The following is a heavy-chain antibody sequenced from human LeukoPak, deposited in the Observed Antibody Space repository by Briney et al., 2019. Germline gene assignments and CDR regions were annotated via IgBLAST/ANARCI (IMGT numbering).Heavy chain of an antibody. CDR2: ISSSSSYI. CDR3: AREFPLYDSSGYTDY. D-gene: IGHD3-22*01. J-gene: IGHJ4*02. Sequence: PGGSLRLSCAASGFTFSSYSMNWVRQAPGKGLEWVSSISSSSSYIYYADSVKGRFTISRDNAKNSLYLQMNSLRAEDTAVYYCAREFPLYDSSGYTDYWGQGTLVTVSS. CDR1: GFTFSSYS. V-gene: IGHV3-21*01.